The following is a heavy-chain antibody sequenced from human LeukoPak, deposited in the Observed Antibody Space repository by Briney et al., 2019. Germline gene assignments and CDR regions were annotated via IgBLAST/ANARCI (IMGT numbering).Heavy chain of an antibody. CDR2: INHSGST. V-gene: IGHV4-34*01. CDR3: ARLSITMVRGVTMYYYMDV. J-gene: IGHJ6*03. D-gene: IGHD3-10*01. CDR1: GGSFSGYY. Sequence: PSETLSLTCAVHGGSFSGYYWSWIRQPPGKGLEWIGEINHSGSTNYNPSLKSRVTISVDTSKNQFSLKLSSVTAADTAVYYCARLSITMVRGVTMYYYMDVWGKGTTVTISS.